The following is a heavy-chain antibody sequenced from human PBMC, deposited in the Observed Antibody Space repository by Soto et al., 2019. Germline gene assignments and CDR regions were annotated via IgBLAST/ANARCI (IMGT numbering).Heavy chain of an antibody. CDR3: AVRSGYNYAFEI. CDR1: GYTFNNHF. D-gene: IGHD5-12*01. CDR2: IALGGGDT. Sequence: QVQLVQSGAEVKKPGASVRVSCKASGYTFNNHFMDWVRQAPGQGFEWMGIIALGGGDTNYAQNFQGRVIMTRDTSTSTVYMELSSLRSEDTAVYYCAVRSGYNYAFEIWGQGTLVTVSS. V-gene: IGHV1-46*02. J-gene: IGHJ3*02.